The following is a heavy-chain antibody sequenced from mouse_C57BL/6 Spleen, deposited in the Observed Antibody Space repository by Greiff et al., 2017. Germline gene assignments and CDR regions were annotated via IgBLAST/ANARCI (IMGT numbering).Heavy chain of an antibody. CDR3: ARSTGGLRAMDY. CDR2: INPYNGGT. V-gene: IGHV1-19*01. Sequence: EVQLQQSGPVLVKPGASVKMSCKASGYTFTDYYMNWVKQSHGKSLEWIGVINPYNGGTSYNQKFKGKATLIVDKSSSTAYMELNSLTSEDSAVYYCARSTGGLRAMDYWGQGTSVTVSS. D-gene: IGHD2-4*01. J-gene: IGHJ4*01. CDR1: GYTFTDYY.